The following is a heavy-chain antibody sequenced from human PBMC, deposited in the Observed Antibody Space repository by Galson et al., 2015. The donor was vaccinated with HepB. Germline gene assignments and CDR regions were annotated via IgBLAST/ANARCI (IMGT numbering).Heavy chain of an antibody. CDR2: ISPDTGNS. CDR1: GYSFISYG. CDR3: ARRTTRTIFGVVSLDY. Sequence: SVKVSCKASGYSFISYGMSWVRQAPGQGLEWMGWISPDTGNSTYAQDFTGRFVFSLDTSVNTAYLQITSLKAEDTALYYCARRTTRTIFGVVSLDYWGQGALVTVSS. D-gene: IGHD3-3*01. V-gene: IGHV7-4-1*02. J-gene: IGHJ4*02.